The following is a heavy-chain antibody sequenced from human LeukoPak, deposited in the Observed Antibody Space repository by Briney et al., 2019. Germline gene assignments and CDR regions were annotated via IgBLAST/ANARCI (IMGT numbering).Heavy chain of an antibody. Sequence: PSETLSLTCAVYGGSFSGYYWSWIRQPPGKGLEWIGEINHSGSTNYNPSLKSRVTISVDTSKNQFSLKLSSVTAADTAVYYCARDDSRGQIWGQGTMVTVSS. CDR2: INHSGST. CDR3: ARDDSRGQI. D-gene: IGHD6-25*01. J-gene: IGHJ3*02. V-gene: IGHV4-34*01. CDR1: GGSFSGYY.